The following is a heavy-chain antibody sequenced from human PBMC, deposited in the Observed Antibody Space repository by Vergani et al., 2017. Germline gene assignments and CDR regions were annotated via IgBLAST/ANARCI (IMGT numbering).Heavy chain of an antibody. CDR2: IIPILGIA. J-gene: IGHJ5*02. CDR1: GGTFSSYA. Sequence: QVQLVQSGAEVKKPGSSVKVSCKASGGTFSSYAISWVRQAPGQGLEWMGRIIPILGIANYAQKFQGRVTITADKSTSTAYMELGSLGSEDTAVYYCAGGPGYCSGGSCFRWFDPWGQGTLVTVSS. CDR3: AGGPGYCSGGSCFRWFDP. D-gene: IGHD2-15*01. V-gene: IGHV1-69*04.